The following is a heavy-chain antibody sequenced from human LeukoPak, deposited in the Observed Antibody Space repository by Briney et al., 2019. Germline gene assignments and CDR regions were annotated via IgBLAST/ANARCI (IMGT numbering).Heavy chain of an antibody. Sequence: GGSLRLSCAASGFTLSSYEMNWVRQAPGKGLEWVSYISSSGSTIYYADSVKGRFTISRDNAKNSLYLQMNSLRAKDTVVYYCARGAYSSGWYYYYMDVWGKGTTVTVSS. CDR2: ISSSGSTI. D-gene: IGHD6-19*01. CDR3: ARGAYSSGWYYYYMDV. J-gene: IGHJ6*03. V-gene: IGHV3-48*03. CDR1: GFTLSSYE.